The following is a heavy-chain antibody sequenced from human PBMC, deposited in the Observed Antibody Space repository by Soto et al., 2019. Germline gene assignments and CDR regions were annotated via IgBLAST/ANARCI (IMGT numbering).Heavy chain of an antibody. CDR1: GYTFTSYA. D-gene: IGHD2-15*01. CDR2: INAGDGNT. J-gene: IGHJ4*02. CDR3: ARGGASIYYFDY. V-gene: IGHV1-3*01. Sequence: ASVKVSCKASGYTFTSYAMHWVRQAPGQRLEWMGWINAGDGNTKYSQKFQDRVTMTRDTSASTVYMELSSLRSEDTAVYYCARGGASIYYFDYWGQGTLVTVSS.